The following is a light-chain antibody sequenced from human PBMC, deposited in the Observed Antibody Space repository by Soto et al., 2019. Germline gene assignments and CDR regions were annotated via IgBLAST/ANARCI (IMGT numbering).Light chain of an antibody. V-gene: IGKV3-11*01. Sequence: VMTQSPAILSVSPGERVTLSCRACQSVMNSLAWYQQRPGQAPRLLIHGASTRATGIPARFSGSGSGTDFTLTISSLEPEDFAVYYCQQRSNWPGTFGPGTKVDIK. CDR3: QQRSNWPGT. J-gene: IGKJ3*01. CDR2: GAS. CDR1: QSVMNS.